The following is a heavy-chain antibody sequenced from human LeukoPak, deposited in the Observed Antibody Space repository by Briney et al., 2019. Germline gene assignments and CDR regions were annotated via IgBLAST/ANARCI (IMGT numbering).Heavy chain of an antibody. CDR1: GFTFTNYN. Sequence: GGSLRLSCAASGFTFTNYNMHWVRQTPGKGLQWVAAILYDGSKKYYADSVKGRFSVYRDNSDYTLYLQMNNLKTEDTALYSCANFDGDSQAFHIWGLGTMVTVSS. CDR2: ILYDGSKK. D-gene: IGHD3-9*01. CDR3: ANFDGDSQAFHI. J-gene: IGHJ3*02. V-gene: IGHV3-30*18.